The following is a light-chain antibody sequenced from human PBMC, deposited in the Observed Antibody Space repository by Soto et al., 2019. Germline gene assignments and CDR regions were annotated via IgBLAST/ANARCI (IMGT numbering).Light chain of an antibody. V-gene: IGKV1D-12*01. J-gene: IGKJ5*01. Sequence: DIQMTQSPSSVSASVGDRVTISCGASQDIDRWLAWFQHKPGKAPKLLISTASSLQSGVPSRFSGSGSGTDFTLTIASLQFEDFATYYCLQSDTFPYTFGLGTRLEI. CDR2: TAS. CDR3: LQSDTFPYT. CDR1: QDIDRW.